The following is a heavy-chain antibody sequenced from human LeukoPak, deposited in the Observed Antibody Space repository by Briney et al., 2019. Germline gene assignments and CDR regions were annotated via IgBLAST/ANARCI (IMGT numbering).Heavy chain of an antibody. V-gene: IGHV3-23*01. J-gene: IGHJ4*02. Sequence: HPGGSLRLSRAASGFTFSNYAMIWVRQAPGKGLEWVSTMSSDGGRAYYADSVMGRFTISRDNSKNTLYLQMNSLSVEDTAVYYCAKGDYDDYNFWGQGTLVTVSS. CDR2: MSSDGGRA. CDR1: GFTFSNYA. CDR3: AKGDYDDYNF. D-gene: IGHD4-17*01.